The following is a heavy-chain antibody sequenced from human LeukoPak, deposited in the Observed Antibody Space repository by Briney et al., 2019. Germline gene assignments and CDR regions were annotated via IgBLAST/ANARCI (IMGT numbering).Heavy chain of an antibody. CDR1: GFTFSSYA. CDR3: AKDYHFLEWLFSHYYYYYGMDV. Sequence: PGGSLRLSCAASGFTFSSYAMSWVRQAPGKGLEWVSAISGSGGSTYYADSVKGRFTISRDNSKNTLYLQMNSLRAEDTAVYYCAKDYHFLEWLFSHYYYYYGMDVWGQGTTVTVSS. D-gene: IGHD3-3*01. V-gene: IGHV3-23*01. CDR2: ISGSGGST. J-gene: IGHJ6*02.